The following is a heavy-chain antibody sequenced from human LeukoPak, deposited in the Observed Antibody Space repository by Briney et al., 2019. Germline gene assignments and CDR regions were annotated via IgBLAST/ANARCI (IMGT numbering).Heavy chain of an antibody. CDR2: INPNSGGT. CDR1: GYTFTGYY. V-gene: IGHV1-2*02. CDR3: ARDRVATIPPNWFDP. D-gene: IGHD5-12*01. Sequence: ASVKVSCKASGYTFTGYYMHWVRQAPGQGLEWMGWINPNSGGTNYAQKCQGRVIMTRDTSISTAYMELSRLRSDDTAVYYCARDRVATIPPNWFDPWGQGTLVTVSS. J-gene: IGHJ5*02.